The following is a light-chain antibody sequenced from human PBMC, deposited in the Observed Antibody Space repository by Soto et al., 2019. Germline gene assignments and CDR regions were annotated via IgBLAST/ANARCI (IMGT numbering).Light chain of an antibody. CDR1: SSDIGGYTY. J-gene: IGLJ1*01. V-gene: IGLV2-8*01. CDR3: SSYTSSSTYV. CDR2: EVS. Sequence: QSVLTQPPSASGSPGQSVTISCSGSSSDIGGYTYVSWYQHHPGKAPKLMIYEVSKRPSGVPDRFSGSKSGNTAYITISVLQTEDEADYYCSSYTSSSTYVFGTGTKVTV.